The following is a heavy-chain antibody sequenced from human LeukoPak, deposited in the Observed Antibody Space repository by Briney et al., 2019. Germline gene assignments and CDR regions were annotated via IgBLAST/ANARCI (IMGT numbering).Heavy chain of an antibody. D-gene: IGHD3-3*01. CDR2: IIPIFGTA. CDR3: ATLPIYYDFWSGYIY. Sequence: SVKVSCKASGGTFSSYAISWVRQAPGQGLEWIGGIIPIFGTANYAQKFQGRVTITADEYTSTAYMELSSLRSEDTAVYYCATLPIYYDFWSGYIYWGQGTLVTVSS. J-gene: IGHJ4*02. V-gene: IGHV1-69*13. CDR1: GGTFSSYA.